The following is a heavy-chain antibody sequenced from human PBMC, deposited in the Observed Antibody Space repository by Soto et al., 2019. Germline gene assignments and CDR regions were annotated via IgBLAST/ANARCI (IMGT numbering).Heavy chain of an antibody. CDR2: MNPNSGNT. Sequence: QVQLVQSGAEVKKPGASVKVSCKASGYTFTSFEINWVRQATGQGLEWMGWMNPNSGNTGYAQKCXGRVTRTTNTSISTAYLELSSLRSEGTAVYYCAPGWIAVAPWGQGTLVTVSS. CDR1: GYTFTSFE. D-gene: IGHD6-19*01. CDR3: APGWIAVAP. J-gene: IGHJ5*02. V-gene: IGHV1-8*01.